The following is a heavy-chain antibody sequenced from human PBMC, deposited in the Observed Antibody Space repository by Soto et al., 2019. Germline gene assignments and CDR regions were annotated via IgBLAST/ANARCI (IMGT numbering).Heavy chain of an antibody. CDR3: VRQGFGPLHGLVDV. CDR1: GGSVSSGSYY. Sequence: SETLSLTCTVSGGSVSSGSYYWSWIRQPPGKGLECIGYIYYSGGTNYNPSLKSRVTISVDTSKNQFSLKLSSVTAADTAVYYCVRQGFGPLHGLVDVWGQGTTVTVSS. CDR2: IYYSGGT. J-gene: IGHJ6*02. V-gene: IGHV4-61*01. D-gene: IGHD3-10*01.